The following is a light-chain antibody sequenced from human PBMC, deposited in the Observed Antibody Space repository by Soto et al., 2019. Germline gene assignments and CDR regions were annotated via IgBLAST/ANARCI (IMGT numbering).Light chain of an antibody. V-gene: IGKV3-20*01. CDR1: QSVGSSH. Sequence: EIVLTQSPGTLSLSPGERATLSCRAIQSVGSSHLAWYQQKPGQAPRLLIYGASSRATGIPDRFSGSGSGTDFTLTISRLEPEDFAVYYCQQYGSSPRTFGQGTKVDI. J-gene: IGKJ1*01. CDR2: GAS. CDR3: QQYGSSPRT.